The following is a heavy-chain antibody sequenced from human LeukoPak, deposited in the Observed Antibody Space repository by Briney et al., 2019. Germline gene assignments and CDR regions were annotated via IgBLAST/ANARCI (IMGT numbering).Heavy chain of an antibody. CDR3: VGTGSGWYYFDY. Sequence: ASVKVSCKASGYTFIGYYMHWVRQAPGQGLEWMGWINPNSGGTNYAQKFRGRVTMTRDTSISTAYMELSSLRSDDTAVYYCVGTGSGWYYFDYWGQGTLVTVSS. V-gene: IGHV1-2*02. CDR1: GYTFIGYY. J-gene: IGHJ4*02. CDR2: INPNSGGT. D-gene: IGHD6-19*01.